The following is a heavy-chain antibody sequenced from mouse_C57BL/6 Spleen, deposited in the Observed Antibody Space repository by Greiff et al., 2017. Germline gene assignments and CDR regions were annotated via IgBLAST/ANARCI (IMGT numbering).Heavy chain of an antibody. CDR2: IDPSDSYT. D-gene: IGHD2-1*01. CDR1: GYTFTGYW. CDR3: ARGDGNPSWFAY. V-gene: IGHV1-69*01. Sequence: VQLQQPGAELVMPGASVKLSCKASGYTFTGYWMHWVKQSPGQGLEWIGEIDPSDSYTNYNQKFKGKSTLTVDKSSSTAYMQLSSLTSEDSAVYYCARGDGNPSWFAYWGQGTLVTVSA. J-gene: IGHJ3*01.